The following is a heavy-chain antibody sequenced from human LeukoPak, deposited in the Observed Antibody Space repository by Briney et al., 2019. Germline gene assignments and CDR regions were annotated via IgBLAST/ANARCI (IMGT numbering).Heavy chain of an antibody. CDR1: GSTFSSYA. J-gene: IGHJ4*02. D-gene: IGHD6-13*01. CDR2: ISGSGGST. V-gene: IGHV3-23*01. Sequence: GGPLTLSCAASGSTFSSYAMRWVRQAPGEGLEWVSAISGSGGSTYYADSVKGRFTISRDNSKNTLYLQMNSLRAEDTAVYYCAKARIAAAGYFDYWGQGTLVTVSS. CDR3: AKARIAAAGYFDY.